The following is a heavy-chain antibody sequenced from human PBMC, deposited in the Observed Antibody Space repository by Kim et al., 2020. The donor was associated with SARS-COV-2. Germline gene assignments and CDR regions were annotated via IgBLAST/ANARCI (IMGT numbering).Heavy chain of an antibody. CDR1: GFSFSSDD. J-gene: IGHJ4*02. V-gene: IGHV3-33*06. Sequence: GGSLRLSCAASGFSFSSDDMHWVRQAPGKGLEWVAVIRFDGTNEYYADSVRGRFTISRDNSKKTLFLQMNSLRVEDSAVYYCTNVDYWGQGTLGTVSS. CDR3: TNVDY. CDR2: IRFDGTNE.